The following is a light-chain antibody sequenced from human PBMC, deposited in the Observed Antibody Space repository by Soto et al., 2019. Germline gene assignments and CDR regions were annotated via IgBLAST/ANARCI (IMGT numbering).Light chain of an antibody. CDR3: HQYDDWSLT. V-gene: IGKV3-15*01. CDR1: QNIHNN. CDR2: GAS. J-gene: IGKJ4*01. Sequence: EIVMTQSPATLSVSPGERATLSCRASQNIHNNLAWFQQKPGQAPTFLIYGASTRATGIPARFSGSGSGTEFTLTISSLQSEDFAGYYCHQYDDWSLTFGGGTKVDI.